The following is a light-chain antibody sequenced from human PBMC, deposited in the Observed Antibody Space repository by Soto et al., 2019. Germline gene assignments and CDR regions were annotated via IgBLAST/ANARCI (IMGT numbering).Light chain of an antibody. Sequence: DIQMTQSPSTLSASVGDRVTITCRASQSISRWVAWYQQKPGKAPKLLIYDASSLESGVPSRFSGSGSGTECTLTISSLQPDDFATYYCQQYNHYSTFGQGTKLEIK. CDR3: QQYNHYST. CDR2: DAS. V-gene: IGKV1-5*01. J-gene: IGKJ2*01. CDR1: QSISRW.